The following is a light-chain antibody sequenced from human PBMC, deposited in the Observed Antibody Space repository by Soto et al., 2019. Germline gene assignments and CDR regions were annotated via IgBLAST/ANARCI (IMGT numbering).Light chain of an antibody. V-gene: IGKV1-39*01. CDR2: SAS. CDR3: QQTYSTPRT. CDR1: RSINTY. Sequence: DIQMTQSPSSLSASVGDRVTITCRASRSINTYVNCYQQRPGKAPELLIYSASSLHTGVPSRLSGSGAGTDFTFNINSLLPEDFAIYYCQQTYSTPRTFGQGTKVDIK. J-gene: IGKJ1*01.